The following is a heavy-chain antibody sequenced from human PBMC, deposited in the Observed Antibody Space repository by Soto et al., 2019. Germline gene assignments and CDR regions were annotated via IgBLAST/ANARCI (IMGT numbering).Heavy chain of an antibody. V-gene: IGHV3-74*01. CDR3: ASTGPFPAAEFDP. J-gene: IGHJ5*02. CDR1: GFTFSSYW. Sequence: GGSLRLSCAASGFTFSSYWMHWVRQAPGKGLVWVSRINSDGSSTSYADSVKGRFTISRDNAKNTLYLQMNSLRAEDTAVYYCASTGPFPAAEFDPWGQGTLVTVSS. D-gene: IGHD6-25*01. CDR2: INSDGSST.